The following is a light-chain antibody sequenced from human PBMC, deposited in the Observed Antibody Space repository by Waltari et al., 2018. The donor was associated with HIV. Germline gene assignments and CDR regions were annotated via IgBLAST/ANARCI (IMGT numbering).Light chain of an antibody. J-gene: IGLJ1*01. CDR1: SSDVFNYNY. CDR3: SSYTRSSTYV. Sequence: QSTLTQPVSVSGSPGQSITISCTGTSSDVFNYNYVSWYQQHPDRAPKLMIYEVSNRPSGVSNPFSGSKSGNTASLTISGLQAEDEADYYCSSYTRSSTYVFGTGTKVTVL. V-gene: IGLV2-14*01. CDR2: EVS.